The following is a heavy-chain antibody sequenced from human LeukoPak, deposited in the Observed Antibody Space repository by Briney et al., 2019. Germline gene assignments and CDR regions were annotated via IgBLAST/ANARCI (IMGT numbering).Heavy chain of an antibody. Sequence: GESLKISCKGSGYSFSNYWIGWVRQMAGKGLEWMGIIYPGDSDTRYSPSFQGQVTISADKSISTAYLQWSSLRSEDTAVYYCARAGIGSGSYPIGYYFDYWGQGTLVTVSS. J-gene: IGHJ4*02. D-gene: IGHD3-10*01. V-gene: IGHV5-51*01. CDR1: GYSFSNYW. CDR2: IYPGDSDT. CDR3: ARAGIGSGSYPIGYYFDY.